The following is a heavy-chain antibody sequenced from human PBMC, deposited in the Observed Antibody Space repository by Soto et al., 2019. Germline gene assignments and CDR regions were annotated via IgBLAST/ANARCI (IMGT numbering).Heavy chain of an antibody. D-gene: IGHD2-15*01. Sequence: EVQFLESGGGLAQPGGTLRLSCAASGFAFNNFAMTWVRQAPGKGLEWVSGISGRGTSIYYADSVKGRFTISRDNSKSVVYLEMNSLRTEDTAVYYCARGQGGFCTSGSCYFVYWGQGSLVTVTS. CDR2: ISGRGTSI. J-gene: IGHJ4*02. V-gene: IGHV3-23*01. CDR1: GFAFNNFA. CDR3: ARGQGGFCTSGSCYFVY.